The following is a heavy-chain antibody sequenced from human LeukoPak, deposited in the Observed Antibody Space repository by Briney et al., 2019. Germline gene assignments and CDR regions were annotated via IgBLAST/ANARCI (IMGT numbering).Heavy chain of an antibody. J-gene: IGHJ4*02. D-gene: IGHD5-12*01. CDR3: ARVGYSGYDFDY. CDR1: GGSISSGGYY. Sequence: SETLSLTCTVSGGSISSGGYYWSWIRQHPGKGLEWIGYIYYSGSTYYNPSLKSRVTISVDTSKNPFSLKLSSVTAADTAVYYCARVGYSGYDFDYWGQGTLVTVSS. CDR2: IYYSGST. V-gene: IGHV4-31*03.